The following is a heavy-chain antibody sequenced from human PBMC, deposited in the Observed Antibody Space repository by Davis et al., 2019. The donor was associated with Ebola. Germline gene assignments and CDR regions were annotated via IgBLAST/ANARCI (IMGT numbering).Heavy chain of an antibody. Sequence: GESLKISCAASGFTFSSYAMHWVRQAPGKGLEWVAVISYDGSNKYYADSVKGRFTISRDNSKNTLYLQMNSLRAEDTAVYYCAREPGYCSGGSCYGFNWFDPWGQGTLVTVSS. CDR3: AREPGYCSGGSCYGFNWFDP. D-gene: IGHD2-15*01. V-gene: IGHV3-30-3*01. CDR1: GFTFSSYA. CDR2: ISYDGSNK. J-gene: IGHJ5*02.